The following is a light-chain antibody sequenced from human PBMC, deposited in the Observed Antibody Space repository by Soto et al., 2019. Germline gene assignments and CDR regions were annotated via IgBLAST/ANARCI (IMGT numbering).Light chain of an antibody. CDR1: QSVSSK. Sequence: ERVMTQSPATLSVSTGEGATLSCMASQSVSSKLAWYQQKPGQAPRLLIYGASTRATGIPARFSGSGSGTDFTLIISSLQSEDSAVYYCQQYNSWLWTFGQGTKVDIK. J-gene: IGKJ1*01. CDR3: QQYNSWLWT. CDR2: GAS. V-gene: IGKV3-15*01.